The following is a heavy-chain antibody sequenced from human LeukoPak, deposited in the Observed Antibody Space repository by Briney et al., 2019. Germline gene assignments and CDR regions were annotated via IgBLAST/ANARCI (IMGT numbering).Heavy chain of an antibody. CDR2: IWYDGSNK. CDR3: ARDGFTMIVVGWYFDL. Sequence: GRSLRLSCAASGFTFSSYGMHWVRQAPGKGREWVTVIWYDGSNKDYADSVKGRFTISRDNSKNTLYLQMNSLRAEDTAVYYCARDGFTMIVVGWYFDLWGRGTLVTVSS. J-gene: IGHJ2*01. V-gene: IGHV3-33*01. D-gene: IGHD3-22*01. CDR1: GFTFSSYG.